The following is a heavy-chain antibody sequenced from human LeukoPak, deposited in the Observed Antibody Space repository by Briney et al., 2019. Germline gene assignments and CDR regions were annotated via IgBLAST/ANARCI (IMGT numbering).Heavy chain of an antibody. J-gene: IGHJ5*02. V-gene: IGHV4-39*01. CDR2: GYYLGST. D-gene: IGHD3-16*01. CDR1: GGSVSSNTHH. CDR3: ARQVEKNYGDWFDP. Sequence: SETLSLTCTVSGGSVSSNTHHWGWIRQPPGKGLEWIGSGYYLGSTYYNPSLKSRVTISVDTSKNHFSLTVRSVTAADTAVYYYARQVEKNYGDWFDPWGQGTLVTVSS.